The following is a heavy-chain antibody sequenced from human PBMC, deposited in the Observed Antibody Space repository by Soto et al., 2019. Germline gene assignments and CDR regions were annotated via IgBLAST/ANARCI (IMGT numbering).Heavy chain of an antibody. J-gene: IGHJ5*02. CDR1: GGSMSSGGYY. D-gene: IGHD2-8*02. Sequence: SETLSLTCTVSGGSMSSGGYYWSWIRRNTGNGLECIGYIYYRGSTYYNPSLKSRVTISVDTSKNQFSLKLSSVTAADTAVYYCARDYIVEKNSWWGFDPWCQGSPVTVS. CDR3: ARDYIVEKNSWWGFDP. V-gene: IGHV4-31*03. CDR2: IYYRGST.